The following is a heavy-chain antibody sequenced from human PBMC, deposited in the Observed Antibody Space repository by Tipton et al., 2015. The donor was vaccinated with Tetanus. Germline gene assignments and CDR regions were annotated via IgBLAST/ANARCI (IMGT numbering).Heavy chain of an antibody. CDR1: GGSISSYY. J-gene: IGHJ4*02. D-gene: IGHD5-18*01. CDR2: VYISGST. CDR3: ARATGDYSATYGYQYYFDY. Sequence: LRLSCTVSGGSISSYYWSWIRRPPGKGLEWIGYVYISGSTNYNPSLKSRVTMSVDTSKNQFSLKLNSVTAADTAVYYCARATGDYSATYGYQYYFDYWGQGAQVTVSS. V-gene: IGHV4-59*01.